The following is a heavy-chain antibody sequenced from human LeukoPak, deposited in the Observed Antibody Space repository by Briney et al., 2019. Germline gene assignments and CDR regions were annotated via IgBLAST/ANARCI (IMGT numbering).Heavy chain of an antibody. CDR2: IDTTTGNP. V-gene: IGHV7-4-1*02. Sequence: ASVTVSCRASGYTFTNYTLNWVRPAPGQGLEWMGWIDTTTGNPTYAQGFIGRFVFSFDTSVTTAYLQISSLKAEDTAVYYCARGYDTTGYFSYWGQRTLVAVSS. D-gene: IGHD3-22*01. CDR1: GYTFTNYT. CDR3: ARGYDTTGYFSY. J-gene: IGHJ4*02.